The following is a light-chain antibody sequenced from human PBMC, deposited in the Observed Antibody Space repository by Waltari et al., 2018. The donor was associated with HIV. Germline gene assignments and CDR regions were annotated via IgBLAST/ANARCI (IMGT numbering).Light chain of an antibody. CDR2: DVS. Sequence: QSALTQPASVSGSPGQSITIPCTGTSSDVGGYNYVSWYQQHPGKAPKLMIYDVSNRPAGVSNRFSGSKSGNTACLTISGLQAEDEADYYCSSYTSSSTFYVVFGGGTKLTVL. J-gene: IGLJ2*01. V-gene: IGLV2-14*01. CDR1: SSDVGGYNY. CDR3: SSYTSSSTFYVV.